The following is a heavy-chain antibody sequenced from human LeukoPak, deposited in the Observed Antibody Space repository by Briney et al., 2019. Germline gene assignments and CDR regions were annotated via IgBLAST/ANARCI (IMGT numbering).Heavy chain of an antibody. D-gene: IGHD5-24*01. Sequence: SETLSLTCTVSGYSISSGYYWGWIRQPPGKGLEWIGSIYHSGSTYYNPSLKSRVTISVDTSKNQFSLKLSSVTAADTAVYYCARGIQRWLQLSDDGFDIWGQGTMVTVSS. J-gene: IGHJ3*02. CDR2: IYHSGST. CDR1: GYSISSGYY. CDR3: ARGIQRWLQLSDDGFDI. V-gene: IGHV4-38-2*02.